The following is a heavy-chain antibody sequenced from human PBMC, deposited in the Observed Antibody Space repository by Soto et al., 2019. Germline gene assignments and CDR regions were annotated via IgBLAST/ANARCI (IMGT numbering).Heavy chain of an antibody. V-gene: IGHV4-30-4*01. Sequence: QVQLQESGPGLVKPSQTLSLTCTVSGGSISSGDYYWSWIRQPPGKGLEWIGYIYYSGSTYYNPSRKSRVTISVDTSKNQFSLKLSSVTAADTAVYYCARGTVWFGELGAFDIWGQGTMVTVSS. CDR2: IYYSGST. J-gene: IGHJ3*02. D-gene: IGHD3-10*01. CDR1: GGSISSGDYY. CDR3: ARGTVWFGELGAFDI.